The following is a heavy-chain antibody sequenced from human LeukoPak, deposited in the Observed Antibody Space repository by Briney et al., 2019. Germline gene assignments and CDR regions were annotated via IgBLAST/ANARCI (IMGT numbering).Heavy chain of an antibody. CDR2: LYKSGST. Sequence: SETLSLTCDVSGYSISSGHYWGWIRQSPGKGLEWIASLYKSGSTYFKSSLKRRVTISLDTPKNQFSLTLNSVTAADTAVYYCARHVYGRHQLQAYHFDYWGQGILVTVSS. CDR1: GYSISSGHY. J-gene: IGHJ4*02. CDR3: ARHVYGRHQLQAYHFDY. D-gene: IGHD2-2*01. V-gene: IGHV4-38-2*01.